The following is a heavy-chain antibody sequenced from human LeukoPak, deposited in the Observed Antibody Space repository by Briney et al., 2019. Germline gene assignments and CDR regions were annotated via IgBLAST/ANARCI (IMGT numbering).Heavy chain of an antibody. CDR1: GFTFGDYA. CDR3: TRVGRTYIAAAGDY. V-gene: IGHV3-49*03. D-gene: IGHD6-13*01. Sequence: GGSLRLSCTASGFTFGDYAMSWFRQAPGKGLEWVGFIRSKAYGGTTEYAASVKGRFTISRVDSKSIAYLQMNSLKTEDTALYYCTRVGRTYIAAAGDYWGQGTTVTVSS. J-gene: IGHJ4*03. CDR2: IRSKAYGGTT.